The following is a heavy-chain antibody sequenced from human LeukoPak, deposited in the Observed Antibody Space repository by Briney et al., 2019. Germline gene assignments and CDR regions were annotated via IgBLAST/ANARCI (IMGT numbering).Heavy chain of an antibody. V-gene: IGHV3-30-3*01. Sequence: GRSLRLSCAASGFTFSSYAMHWVRQAPGKGLEWVAVISYDGSNKYYADSVKGRFTISRDNSKNTLYLQMNSLRAEDTAVYYCARDRIQDSGSYSPYYYYYYGMDVWGQGTTVTVSS. J-gene: IGHJ6*02. CDR2: ISYDGSNK. D-gene: IGHD1-26*01. CDR3: ARDRIQDSGSYSPYYYYYYGMDV. CDR1: GFTFSSYA.